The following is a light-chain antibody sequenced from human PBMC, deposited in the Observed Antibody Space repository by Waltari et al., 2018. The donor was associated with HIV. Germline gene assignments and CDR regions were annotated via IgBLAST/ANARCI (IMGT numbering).Light chain of an antibody. Sequence: EVVMTQSPATLPVSPGESDTLPCRASQNVNNNFLAWYQQKPGQAPRLLIYSASTRATGIAARFSGSGSGTEFALTISSVQSEDFAVYFCQQYSNWLPFTFGQGTKLEIK. J-gene: IGKJ2*01. CDR3: QQYSNWLPFT. V-gene: IGKV3D-15*01. CDR2: SAS. CDR1: QNVNNN.